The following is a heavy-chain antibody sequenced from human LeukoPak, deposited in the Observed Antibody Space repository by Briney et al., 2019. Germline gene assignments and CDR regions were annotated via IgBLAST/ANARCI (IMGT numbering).Heavy chain of an antibody. CDR3: VRDFRSADY. CDR1: GFPFSSYG. Sequence: GRSLRLSCVASGFPFSSYGMHWVRQAPGKGLEWVAVIWSVGGAEYYADSVKGRFTISRDNSKNMLFLQMNSLRADDTAVYYCVRDFRSADYWGQGILVTVSS. V-gene: IGHV3-33*01. J-gene: IGHJ4*02. CDR2: IWSVGGAE.